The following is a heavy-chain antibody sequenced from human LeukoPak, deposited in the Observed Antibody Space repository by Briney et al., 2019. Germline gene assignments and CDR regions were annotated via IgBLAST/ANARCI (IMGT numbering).Heavy chain of an antibody. CDR3: ARSRSGYYRDFDY. CDR2: IYYSGST. Sequence: SETLSLTCTVSGGSISSYYWSWIRQPPGKGLEWIGYIYYSGSTNYNPSLKSRVTISVDTSKNQFSLKLSSVTAADTAVYYCARSRSGYYRDFDYWGQGTLVTVSP. V-gene: IGHV4-59*01. J-gene: IGHJ4*02. CDR1: GGSISSYY. D-gene: IGHD3-3*01.